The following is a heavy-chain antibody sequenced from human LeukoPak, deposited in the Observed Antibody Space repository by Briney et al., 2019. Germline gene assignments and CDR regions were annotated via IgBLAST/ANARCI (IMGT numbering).Heavy chain of an antibody. D-gene: IGHD2-2*02. Sequence: SVKVSCKASGGTFISYAISWVRQAPGQGLEWMGRIIPIFGTANYAQKFQGRVTITTDESTSTAYMELSSLRSEDTAVYYCAAGEGYCSSTSCYNFDYWGQGTLVTVSS. CDR2: IIPIFGTA. CDR3: AAGEGYCSSTSCYNFDY. V-gene: IGHV1-69*05. CDR1: GGTFISYA. J-gene: IGHJ4*02.